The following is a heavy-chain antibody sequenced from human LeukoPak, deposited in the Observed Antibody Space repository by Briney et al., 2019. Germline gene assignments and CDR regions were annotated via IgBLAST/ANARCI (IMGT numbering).Heavy chain of an antibody. V-gene: IGHV4-61*02. D-gene: IGHD2-15*01. CDR2: IYTSGST. J-gene: IGHJ6*02. CDR3: ARAPGVVAATGYCYYGMDV. CDR1: GGSISSGSYY. Sequence: SQTLSLTCTVSGGSISSGSYYWSWIRQPAGKGLEWIGRIYTSGSTNYNPSLKSRVTISVDTSKNQFSLKLSSVTAADTAVYYCARAPGVVAATGYCYYGMDVWGQGTTVTVSS.